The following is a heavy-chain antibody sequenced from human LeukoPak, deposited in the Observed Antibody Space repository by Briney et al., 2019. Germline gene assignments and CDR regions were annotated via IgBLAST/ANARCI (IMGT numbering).Heavy chain of an antibody. V-gene: IGHV4-59*08. Sequence: SETLSLTCTVSGGSISSYYWNWIRQPPGKGLEWIGYIYYSGSTNYNPSLKSRVAISVDTSKNQFSLKLNSVTAADTAVYYCATSTISYWFDPWGQGTLVTVSS. CDR3: ATSTISYWFDP. D-gene: IGHD2-2*01. J-gene: IGHJ5*02. CDR1: GGSISSYY. CDR2: IYYSGST.